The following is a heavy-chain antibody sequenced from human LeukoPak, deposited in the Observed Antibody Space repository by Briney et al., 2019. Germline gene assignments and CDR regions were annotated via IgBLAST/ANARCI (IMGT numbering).Heavy chain of an antibody. V-gene: IGHV4-4*07. CDR2: IYTSGST. J-gene: IGHJ4*02. Sequence: PSATLSLTCSVSGDSIRNYFWSWIRQPAGKGLEWNGRIYTSGSTDYNPSLRSRVTMSVDTSRNQFSLKLTSVTAADTAVYYCARESKSYDGSGYYHDYWGQGTLVTVSS. CDR1: GDSIRNYF. CDR3: ARESKSYDGSGYYHDY. D-gene: IGHD3-22*01.